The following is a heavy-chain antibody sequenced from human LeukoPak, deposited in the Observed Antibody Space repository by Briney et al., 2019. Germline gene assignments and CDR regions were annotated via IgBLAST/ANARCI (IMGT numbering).Heavy chain of an antibody. Sequence: GGSLRLSCAASGFTFSSYSMNWVRQAPGKGLEWVSSISSSSSYIYYADSVKGRFTISRDNAKNSLYLQMNSLRAEDTAVYYCARDRKLAYFDYWGQGALVTVSS. CDR3: ARDRKLAYFDY. CDR2: ISSSSSYI. CDR1: GFTFSSYS. D-gene: IGHD5-12*01. J-gene: IGHJ4*02. V-gene: IGHV3-21*01.